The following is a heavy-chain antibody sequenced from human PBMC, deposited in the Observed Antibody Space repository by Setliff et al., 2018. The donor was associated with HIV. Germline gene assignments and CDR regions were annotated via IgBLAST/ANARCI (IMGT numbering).Heavy chain of an antibody. V-gene: IGHV4-34*01. CDR3: AREGHCSGGSCYSVDY. D-gene: IGHD2-15*01. Sequence: SETLSLTCAVYGGSFSGYYWSWIRQPPGKGLEWIGEINHSGSTNYNPSLKSRVTISVDTSKNQFSLKLSSVTAADTAAYYCAREGHCSGGSCYSVDYWGQVTLVTVSS. CDR1: GGSFSGYY. J-gene: IGHJ4*02. CDR2: INHSGST.